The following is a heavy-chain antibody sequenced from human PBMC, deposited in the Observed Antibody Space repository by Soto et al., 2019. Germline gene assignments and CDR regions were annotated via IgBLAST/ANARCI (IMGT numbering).Heavy chain of an antibody. Sequence: QVQLVQSGAEGKKPGSSVKVSCKASGGTFSSYAISWVRQAPGQGLEWMGGIIPIFGTANYAQKLQGRVTITADESTSTAYMELSSLRSEDTAVYYCARQRVVNGGVDAFDLWGQGTMVTVSS. CDR1: GGTFSSYA. CDR3: ARQRVVNGGVDAFDL. CDR2: IIPIFGTA. D-gene: IGHD2-15*01. V-gene: IGHV1-69*01. J-gene: IGHJ3*01.